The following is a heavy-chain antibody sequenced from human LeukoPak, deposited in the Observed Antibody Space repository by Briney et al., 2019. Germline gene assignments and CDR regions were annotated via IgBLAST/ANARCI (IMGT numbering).Heavy chain of an antibody. CDR1: GFTFDDYA. D-gene: IGHD6-19*01. CDR2: IDYDGGSG. CDR3: TRNSGWYGLS. J-gene: IGHJ1*01. Sequence: GGSLRLSCAASGFTFDDYAMHWVRQAPGKGLEWVSGIDYDGGSGHYADSVKGRFTISRDNSNNTLFLHLNSLRGEDTAVYYCTRNSGWYGLSWGQGTLVTVSS. V-gene: IGHV3-23*01.